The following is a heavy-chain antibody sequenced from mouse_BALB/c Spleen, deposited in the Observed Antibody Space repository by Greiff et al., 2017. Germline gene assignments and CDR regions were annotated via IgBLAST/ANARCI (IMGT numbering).Heavy chain of an antibody. D-gene: IGHD2-3*01. V-gene: IGHV1S135*01. J-gene: IGHJ1*01. CDR2: IDPYNGGT. Sequence: EVQRVESGPELVKPGASVKVSCKASGYAFTSYNMYWVKQSHGKSLEWIGYIDPYNGGTSYNQKFKGKATLTVDKSSSTAYMHLNSLTSEDSAVYYCARGSSIYDGYYHWYFDVWGAGTTVTVSS. CDR3: ARGSSIYDGYYHWYFDV. CDR1: GYAFTSYN.